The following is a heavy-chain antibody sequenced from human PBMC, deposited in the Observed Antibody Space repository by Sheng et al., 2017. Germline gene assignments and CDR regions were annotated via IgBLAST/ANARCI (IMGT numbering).Heavy chain of an antibody. D-gene: IGHD6-19*01. V-gene: IGHV3-30*18. CDR3: AKVRDSSGWYPFDY. CDR2: ISYDGSNK. J-gene: IGHJ4*02. CDR1: GFTFSSYG. Sequence: QVQLVESGGGVVQPGRSLRLSCAASGFTFSSYGMHWVRQAPGKGLEWVAVISYDGSNKYYADSVKGRFTISRDNSKNTLYLQMNSLRAEDTAVYYCAKVRDSSGWYPFDYWGQGTLVTVSS.